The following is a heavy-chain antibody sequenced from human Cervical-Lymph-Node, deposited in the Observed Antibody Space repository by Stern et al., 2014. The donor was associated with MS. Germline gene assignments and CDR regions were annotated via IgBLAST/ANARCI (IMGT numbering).Heavy chain of an antibody. CDR3: ARGGGDWNAFAI. D-gene: IGHD2-21*02. V-gene: IGHV3-53*01. CDR2: IYSDGRT. J-gene: IGHJ3*02. Sequence: EVHLVESGGGLIQPRGSLRLSCAASGFTVTNNYMSWVRQAPGRGLEWVSVIYSDGRTNYADSVKGRFTISRDTSKNTVFLQMNGLRAEDTAVYYCARGGGDWNAFAIWGQGTTITVSS. CDR1: GFTVTNNY.